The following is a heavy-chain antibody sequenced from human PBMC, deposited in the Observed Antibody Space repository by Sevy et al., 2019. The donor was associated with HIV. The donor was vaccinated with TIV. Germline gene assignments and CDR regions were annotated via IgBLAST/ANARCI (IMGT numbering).Heavy chain of an antibody. V-gene: IGHV4-59*01. CDR3: ARDSTTRPRVLDY. Sequence: SETLSLTCSVSGGYISSYFWTWVRQSPGKGLEWIGYVYFTGNTDYSPSLKSRVTLSLDTSKSQFSLTLKSVTAADTAIYFCARDSTTRPRVLDYWGQGTLVTVSS. CDR1: GGYISSYF. D-gene: IGHD1-1*01. J-gene: IGHJ4*02. CDR2: VYFTGNT.